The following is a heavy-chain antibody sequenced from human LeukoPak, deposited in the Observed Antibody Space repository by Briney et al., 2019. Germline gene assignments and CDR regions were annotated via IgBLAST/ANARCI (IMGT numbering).Heavy chain of an antibody. CDR3: AKDRPYFDY. J-gene: IGHJ4*02. CDR1: GFTFSNFA. Sequence: GGSLRLSCAASGFTFSNFAMSWVRQAPGKGLEWVSAISSSGGSTYYADTVKGRFTISRENSKNTLYLQMNSLRAEDTAVYYCAKDRPYFDYWGQGTLVTVSA. V-gene: IGHV3-23*01. CDR2: ISSSGGST.